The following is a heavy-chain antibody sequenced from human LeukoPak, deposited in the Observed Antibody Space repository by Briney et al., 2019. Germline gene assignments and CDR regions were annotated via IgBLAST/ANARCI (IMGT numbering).Heavy chain of an antibody. CDR1: GDRVASNSGT. CDR2: TYYRSTWYN. Sequence: SHTHSLTGAISGDRVASNSGTWHWIRQSPSRGLEWLGRTYYRSTWYNDYAVSVRGRITVNPDTSKNQFSLHLNSVTPEDTAVYYCARRLTQYDCFDPWGQGILVTVSS. D-gene: IGHD2-2*01. J-gene: IGHJ5*02. CDR3: ARRLTQYDCFDP. V-gene: IGHV6-1*01.